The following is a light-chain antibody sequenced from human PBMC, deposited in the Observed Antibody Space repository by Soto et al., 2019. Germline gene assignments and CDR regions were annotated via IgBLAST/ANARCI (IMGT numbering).Light chain of an antibody. V-gene: IGKV3-11*01. CDR2: DAS. CDR1: QSVSYY. CDR3: QQRNNWPRST. J-gene: IGKJ5*01. Sequence: EIVLTQSPGTLSLSPGERATLSCRASQSVSYYLAWYQPTPGQAPSLXXYDASSRANGVPDRFSGSGSGTDLTLTISSLEPEDFAVYDCQQRNNWPRSTFGQGTRLEIK.